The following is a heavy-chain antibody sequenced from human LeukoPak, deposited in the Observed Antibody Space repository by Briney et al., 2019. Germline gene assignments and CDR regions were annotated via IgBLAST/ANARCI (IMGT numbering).Heavy chain of an antibody. V-gene: IGHV3-15*01. J-gene: IGHJ4*02. Sequence: PGGSLSLSCAASGFTFSNAWMSWVRQAPGKGLEWVGRIRSKTYGGTTDYAAPVKGRFTISRDDSKNTLYLQMNSLKIEDTAVYYCTTATSYWGQGSLVTVSS. CDR2: IRSKTYGGTT. CDR3: TTATSY. CDR1: GFTFSNAW.